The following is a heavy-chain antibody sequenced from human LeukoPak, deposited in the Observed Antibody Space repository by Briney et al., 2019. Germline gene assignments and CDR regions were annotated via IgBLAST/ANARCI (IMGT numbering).Heavy chain of an antibody. J-gene: IGHJ4*02. V-gene: IGHV3-74*01. CDR1: GFTFSSYW. CDR2: INSDGSST. D-gene: IGHD6-19*01. Sequence: PGGSLRLSCAASGFTFSSYWMQWVRQAPGKALVWVSRINSDGSSTSYADSVKGRFTISRDNAKNTLYLQMNSLRAEATAVYYCACIAVAGTGSDYWGQGTPVTVSS. CDR3: ACIAVAGTGSDY.